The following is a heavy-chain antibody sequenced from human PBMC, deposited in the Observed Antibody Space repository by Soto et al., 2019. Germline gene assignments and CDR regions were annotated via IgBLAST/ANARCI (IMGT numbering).Heavy chain of an antibody. CDR1: GGSISIYY. Sequence: SETLALTCTVSGGSISIYYWSWIRQPPGKGLEWIGYIYYSGSTNYNPSLKSRVTISVDTSKNQFSLKLSFVTAADTAVYYCASLSGSYYRAYFDYWGQGTLVTVSS. J-gene: IGHJ4*02. D-gene: IGHD3-10*01. V-gene: IGHV4-59*01. CDR3: ASLSGSYYRAYFDY. CDR2: IYYSGST.